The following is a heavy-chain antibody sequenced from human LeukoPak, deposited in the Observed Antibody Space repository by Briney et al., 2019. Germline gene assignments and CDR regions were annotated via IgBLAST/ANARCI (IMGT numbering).Heavy chain of an antibody. CDR1: GGXMSSYY. J-gene: IGHJ4*02. CDR3: AGRRLYYFDY. Sequence: PSETLSLTCSVSGGXMSSYYWSWIRQPPGKGLEWIGYIYNSGSTNYNPSLKSRVTISVDRSKNQFSLKLSSVTAADTAVYYCAGRRLYYFDYWGQGTLVTVSS. CDR2: IYNSGST. V-gene: IGHV4-59*12.